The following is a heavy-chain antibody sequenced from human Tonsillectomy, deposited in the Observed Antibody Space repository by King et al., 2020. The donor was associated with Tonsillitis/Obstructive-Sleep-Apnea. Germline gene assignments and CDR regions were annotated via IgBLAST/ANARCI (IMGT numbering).Heavy chain of an antibody. J-gene: IGHJ4*02. V-gene: IGHV3-23*04. CDR3: AKDTDFWSGYLSAYVDY. D-gene: IGHD3-3*01. CDR2: ISGSGGST. CDR1: GFTFSSYA. Sequence: VQLVESGGGLVQPGGSLRLSCAASGFTFSSYAMSWVRQAPGKGLEWVSAISGSGGSTYYTDSVKGRFTISRDNYKNTLYLQMNSLRAEDTAVYYCAKDTDFWSGYLSAYVDYWGQGTLVTVSS.